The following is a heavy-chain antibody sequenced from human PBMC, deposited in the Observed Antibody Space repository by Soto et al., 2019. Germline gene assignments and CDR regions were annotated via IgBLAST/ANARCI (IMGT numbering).Heavy chain of an antibody. V-gene: IGHV1-18*01. CDR3: ARDAFYAGSGRYSYGYSSPRFYGMDV. J-gene: IGHJ6*02. CDR2: ISPYNDDT. D-gene: IGHD5-18*01. Sequence: QVHLVQSGSEVKKPGASVKVSCKTSGYTFITYGISWVRQAPGQGLEWMGWISPYNDDTKYAQNFQGRVTMTTDTSTRTAYMNLRSLRSDDTAIYYCARDAFYAGSGRYSYGYSSPRFYGMDVWGQGTTVTVS. CDR1: GYTFITYG.